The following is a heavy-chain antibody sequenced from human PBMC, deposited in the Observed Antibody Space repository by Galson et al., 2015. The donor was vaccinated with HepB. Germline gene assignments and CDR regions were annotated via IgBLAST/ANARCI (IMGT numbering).Heavy chain of an antibody. J-gene: IGHJ4*02. V-gene: IGHV3-66*02. CDR1: EFTVSSKY. CDR2: IYSGGGT. D-gene: IGHD4-17*01. Sequence: SLRLSCAASEFTVSSKYMSWVRQAPGKGLEWVSGIYSGGGTHYADSVKGRFTISRDNSKNTLYLQMNSLRAEDTAVYYCASRPHGDSPYFDYWGQGGLVTVSS. CDR3: ASRPHGDSPYFDY.